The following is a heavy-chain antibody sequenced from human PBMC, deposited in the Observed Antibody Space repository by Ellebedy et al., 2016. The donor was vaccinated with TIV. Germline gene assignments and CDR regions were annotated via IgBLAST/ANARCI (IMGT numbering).Heavy chain of an antibody. V-gene: IGHV3-21*06. CDR1: GFTFSNYN. Sequence: PGGSLRLSCVASGFTFSNYNMNWVRQSPGKGLEWVSSIRSTGSDKYYAESVKGRFTISRDNAQDTLFLQMNSLRAEDKAVYYCAKDNVQGGMDVWGQGTTVTVSS. D-gene: IGHD6-6*01. CDR2: IRSTGSDK. CDR3: AKDNVQGGMDV. J-gene: IGHJ6*02.